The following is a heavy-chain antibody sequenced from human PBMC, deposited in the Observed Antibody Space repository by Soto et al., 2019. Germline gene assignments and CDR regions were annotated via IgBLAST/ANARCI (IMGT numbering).Heavy chain of an antibody. V-gene: IGHV3-30-3*01. Sequence: GGSLRLSCAASGFTFSSYAMHWVRQAPGKGLEWVAVISYDGSNKYYADSVKGRFTISRDNAKNSLYLQMDSLRAEDTAVYYCARDQEAGSFFPYSYGMDVWGQGTTVTVSS. CDR1: GFTFSSYA. J-gene: IGHJ6*02. D-gene: IGHD2-21*01. CDR3: ARDQEAGSFFPYSYGMDV. CDR2: ISYDGSNK.